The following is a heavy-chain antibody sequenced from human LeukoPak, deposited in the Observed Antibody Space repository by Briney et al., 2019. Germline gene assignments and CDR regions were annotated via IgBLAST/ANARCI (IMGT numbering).Heavy chain of an antibody. V-gene: IGHV3-7*01. CDR3: VRLRRNSDRSGYYYFYNY. CDR1: GFTSSAFC. J-gene: IGHJ4*02. Sequence: GGSLRLSCVASGFTSSAFCMSWVRRPPGKGLEWVANIKKDGSEKEYVDSVKGRFTIFRDNAKSSLYLQMNSLRAEDTARYYCVRLRRNSDRSGYYYFYNYWGQGIQVTVSS. CDR2: IKKDGSEK. D-gene: IGHD3-22*01.